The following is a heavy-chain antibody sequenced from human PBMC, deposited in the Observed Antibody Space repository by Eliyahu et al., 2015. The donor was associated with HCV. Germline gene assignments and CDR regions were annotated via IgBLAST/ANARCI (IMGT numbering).Heavy chain of an antibody. CDR2: IYFPGGA. V-gene: IGHV4-61*02. J-gene: IGHJ5*02. CDR1: GGSISSGNYY. D-gene: IGHD6-13*01. CDR3: ARVGAPAGTVGNWLDP. Sequence: QVQLQESGPGLVKPSQTLSLTCTVSGGSISSGNYYWSWIRQPAGKGLEWIGRIYFPGGARDNPSLKSRVTMSVDTSKNQFSLKLSSVTVADTAVYYCARVGAPAGTVGNWLDPWGQGTLVTVSS.